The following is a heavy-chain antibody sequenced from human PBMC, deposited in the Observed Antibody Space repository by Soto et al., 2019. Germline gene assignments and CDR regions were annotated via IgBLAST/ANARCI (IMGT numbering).Heavy chain of an antibody. V-gene: IGHV1-3*01. D-gene: IGHD1-26*01. J-gene: IGHJ4*02. CDR1: GYTSTSYA. CDR3: ARDLGVGAASDY. Sequence: GASVNVSCKASGYTSTSYAMHWVRQAPGQRLEWMGWINAGNGNTKYSQKFQGRVTITRDTSASTAYMELSSLRSEDTAVYYCARDLGVGAASDYCGQVSLVTVSS. CDR2: INAGNGNT.